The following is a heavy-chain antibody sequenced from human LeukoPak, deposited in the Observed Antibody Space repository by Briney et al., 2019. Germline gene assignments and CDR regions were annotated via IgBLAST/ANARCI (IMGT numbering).Heavy chain of an antibody. J-gene: IGHJ5*02. CDR3: ARVSYDYVWGSYRP. CDR2: MNPNSGNT. V-gene: IGHV1-8*03. D-gene: IGHD3-16*02. CDR1: GYTFTSYD. Sequence: GASVKVSCKASGYTFTSYDINWVRQAAGQGLEWMGWMNPNSGNTGYAQKFQGRVTITRNTSISTAYMELSSLRSEDTAVYYCARVSYDYVWGSYRPWGQGTLVTVSS.